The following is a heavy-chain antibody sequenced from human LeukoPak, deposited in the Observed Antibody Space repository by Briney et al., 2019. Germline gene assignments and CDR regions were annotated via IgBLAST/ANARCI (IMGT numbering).Heavy chain of an antibody. J-gene: IGHJ3*02. D-gene: IGHD6-19*01. CDR1: GYSISSGYY. CDR3: ASAGLAIAGSGWYSVFAFDI. Sequence: PAQTLSLTCTVSGYSISSGYYWWWIRQPPGKGLEGIWSIYHSGSTYYNPSLKSRFTISVDTSKNQFSLKVIAVTAADTAVYYFASAGLAIAGSGWYSVFAFDIWGQGTMVTVSS. CDR2: IYHSGST. V-gene: IGHV4-38-2*02.